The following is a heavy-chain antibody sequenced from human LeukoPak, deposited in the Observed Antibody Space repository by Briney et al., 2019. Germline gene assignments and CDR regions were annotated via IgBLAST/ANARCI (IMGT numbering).Heavy chain of an antibody. CDR3: ASFYSSYYFDY. CDR2: IYYSGST. CDR1: GGSISSYY. Sequence: PSETLSLTCTVSGGSISSYYWGWIRQPPGKGLEWIGTIYYSGSTYYNPSLKSRVTISVDTSKNQFSLKLSSVTAADTAVYYCASFYSSYYFDYWGQGTLVTVSS. V-gene: IGHV4-39*01. D-gene: IGHD6-6*01. J-gene: IGHJ4*02.